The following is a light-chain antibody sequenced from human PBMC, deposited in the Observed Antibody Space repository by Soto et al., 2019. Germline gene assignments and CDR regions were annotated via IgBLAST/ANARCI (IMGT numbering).Light chain of an antibody. CDR1: QSVRDRY. J-gene: IGKJ1*01. CDR2: GAS. Sequence: EIVLTQSPGTLSLSPGERATLSCRASQSVRDRYLAWYQQKPGQAPRLLIYGASIRAAGIPARFTGSESGTEFTLSISSLQSEDFAVYYCQQYDDWPWTFGHGTKVDIK. V-gene: IGKV3-15*01. CDR3: QQYDDWPWT.